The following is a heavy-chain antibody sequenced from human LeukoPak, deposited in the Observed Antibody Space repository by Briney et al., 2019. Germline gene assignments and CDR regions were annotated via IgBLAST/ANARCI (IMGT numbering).Heavy chain of an antibody. J-gene: IGHJ4*02. Sequence: GESLKISFQASGYSFPSYWFTWVRQMPGKGLEWMGMIYPDDSDIRYRPSFQGQVTISVDMSISTAFLQWASLKVSDTSVYYCARLGKSGSGTYHRREIDYWGQGSLVTVSS. CDR3: ARLGKSGSGTYHRREIDY. V-gene: IGHV5-51*01. D-gene: IGHD3-10*01. CDR2: IYPDDSDI. CDR1: GYSFPSYW.